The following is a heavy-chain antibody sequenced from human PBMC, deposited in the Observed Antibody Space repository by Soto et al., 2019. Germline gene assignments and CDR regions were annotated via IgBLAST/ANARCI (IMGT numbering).Heavy chain of an antibody. CDR1: GFTFSSYG. V-gene: IGHV3-30*18. J-gene: IGHJ4*02. D-gene: IGHD2-21*02. Sequence: QVQLVESGGGVVQPGRSLRLSCAASGFTFSSYGMHWVRQAPGKGLEWVAVVSYDGSNKYYADSVKGRFTISRDNSKNTLYLQMNSLRAEDTGVYYCAKDYEHSIVVTAYYFDYWGQGTLVTVSS. CDR3: AKDYEHSIVVTAYYFDY. CDR2: VSYDGSNK.